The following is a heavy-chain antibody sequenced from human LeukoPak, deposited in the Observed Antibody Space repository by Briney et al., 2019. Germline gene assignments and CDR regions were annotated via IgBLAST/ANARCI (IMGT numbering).Heavy chain of an antibody. CDR1: GGTFSSYA. CDR2: IIPIFGTA. J-gene: IGHJ6*03. D-gene: IGHD3-9*01. CDR3: ASNYDILTGYYRVGNYYMDV. Sequence: GASVKVFCKASGGTFSSYAISWVRQAPGQGLEWMGGIIPIFGTANYAQKFQGRVTITTDESTSTAYMELSSLRSEDTAVYYCASNYDILTGYYRVGNYYMDVWGKGTTVTVSS. V-gene: IGHV1-69*05.